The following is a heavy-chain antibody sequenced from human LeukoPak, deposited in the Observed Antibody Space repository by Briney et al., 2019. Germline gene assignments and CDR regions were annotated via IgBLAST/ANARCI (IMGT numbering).Heavy chain of an antibody. CDR1: GFTFSTYG. CDR3: AKRGPIYSASPGNYFDY. J-gene: IGHJ4*02. CDR2: ISGNDEGT. D-gene: IGHD3-10*01. Sequence: GGSLRLSCVASGFTFSTYGMTWVRQAPGKGLEWVSSISGNDEGTYYADSVKGRFTISRDNFKNTLYLQMNSLRAEDTAVYYCAKRGPIYSASPGNYFDYWGQGTLVTVSS. V-gene: IGHV3-23*01.